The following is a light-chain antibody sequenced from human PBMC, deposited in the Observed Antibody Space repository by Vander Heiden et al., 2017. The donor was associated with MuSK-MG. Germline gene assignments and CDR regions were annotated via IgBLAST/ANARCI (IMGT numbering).Light chain of an antibody. J-gene: IGKJ4*01. V-gene: IGKV3-11*01. Sequence: IVLTPSPATLSLSPGERATLSCRASQSVSSYLAWYQQKPGQAPRLLIYDASNRATGIPARFSGSGSGTDFTLTISSLEPEDFAVYYCKQRSNWPTFGGGTKVEIK. CDR2: DAS. CDR3: KQRSNWPT. CDR1: QSVSSY.